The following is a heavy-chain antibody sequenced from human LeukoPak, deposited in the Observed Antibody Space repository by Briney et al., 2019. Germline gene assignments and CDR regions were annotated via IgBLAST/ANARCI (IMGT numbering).Heavy chain of an antibody. CDR3: ARDLGIVVIPTAMLRGWFDP. D-gene: IGHD2-2*01. CDR2: SSTYNGNT. J-gene: IGHJ5*02. Sequence: ASVKVSCKASGYIFTSYGISWVRQAPGLGLEWMGWSSTYNGNTNYAQKFQGRVTITADESTSIVYLQLSSLRSEDTAVYYCARDLGIVVIPTAMLRGWFDPWGQGTLVTVSS. V-gene: IGHV1-18*01. CDR1: GYIFTSYG.